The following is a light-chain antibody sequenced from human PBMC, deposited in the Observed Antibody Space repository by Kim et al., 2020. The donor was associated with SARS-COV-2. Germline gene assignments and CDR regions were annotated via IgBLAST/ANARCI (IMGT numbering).Light chain of an antibody. CDR1: KLGDKY. V-gene: IGLV3-1*01. Sequence: SYELTQPPSVSVSPGQTASITCSGDKLGDKYACWYQQKPGQSPVLVIYQDSKRPSGIPERFSGSNSGNTATLTLSGTQAMDEADYYCQAWDSSTVVFGVG. CDR2: QDS. CDR3: QAWDSSTVV. J-gene: IGLJ2*01.